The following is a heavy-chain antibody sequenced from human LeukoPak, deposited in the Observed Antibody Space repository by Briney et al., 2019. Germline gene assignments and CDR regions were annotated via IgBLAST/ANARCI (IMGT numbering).Heavy chain of an antibody. CDR3: ARGDILTGYYWVY. CDR2: FDPSDSYT. D-gene: IGHD3-9*01. J-gene: IGHJ4*02. V-gene: IGHV5-10-1*01. Sequence: GEALEISCRSSGYNFTSYWISWVRQMPGKGLEWIGRFDPSDSYTNYSPSFQGHVTISADKSISTAYLRWNSLKASDIAMYYCARGDILTGYYWVYWGQGTLVTVSS. CDR1: GYNFTSYW.